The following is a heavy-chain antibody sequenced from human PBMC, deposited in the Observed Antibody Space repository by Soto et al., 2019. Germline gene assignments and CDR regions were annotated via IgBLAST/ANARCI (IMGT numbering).Heavy chain of an antibody. D-gene: IGHD6-13*01. J-gene: IGHJ4*02. V-gene: IGHV1-18*04. CDR1: GYTFTSYG. CDR3: ARDPMYSSGWYLGY. Sequence: ASVKVSCKASGYTFTSYGISWVRQAPGQGLEWMGWISAYNGNTNYAQKLQGRVTMTTDTSTSTAYVELRSLRSDDTAVYYCARDPMYSSGWYLGYWGQGTLVTVSS. CDR2: ISAYNGNT.